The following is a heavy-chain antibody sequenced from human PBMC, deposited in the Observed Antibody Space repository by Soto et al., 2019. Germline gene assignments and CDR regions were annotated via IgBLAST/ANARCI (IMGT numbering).Heavy chain of an antibody. Sequence: SXTLSLTCTVSGGSIISGGYYWSWILQHPGKGLEWIGYIYYSGSTYYNPSLKSRLNISVDMSKNQFSLKLSSVTAADTAVYYCARGLNLGDNWFDPWGQGTLVTVSS. CDR3: ARGLNLGDNWFDP. V-gene: IGHV4-31*03. CDR2: IYYSGST. CDR1: GGSIISGGYY. D-gene: IGHD5-12*01. J-gene: IGHJ5*02.